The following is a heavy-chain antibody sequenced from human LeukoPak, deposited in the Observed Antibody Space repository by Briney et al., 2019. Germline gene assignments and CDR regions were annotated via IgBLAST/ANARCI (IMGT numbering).Heavy chain of an antibody. Sequence: VASVKVSCKASGYTFTSYDINWVRQATGQGLEWMGWMNPNSGNTGYAQKFQGRVTMTRNASISTAYMELSSLRSEDTAVYYCARGGSRGSYYYWVDYYYYYYMDVWGKGTTVTVSS. D-gene: IGHD1-26*01. CDR2: MNPNSGNT. CDR3: ARGGSRGSYYYWVDYYYYYYMDV. CDR1: GYTFTSYD. J-gene: IGHJ6*03. V-gene: IGHV1-8*01.